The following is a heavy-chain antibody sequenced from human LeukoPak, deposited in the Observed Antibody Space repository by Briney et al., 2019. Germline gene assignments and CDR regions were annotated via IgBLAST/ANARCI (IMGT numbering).Heavy chain of an antibody. CDR2: ISGSGGSI. CDR1: GFTFSSYA. J-gene: IGHJ4*02. D-gene: IGHD3-3*01. CDR3: AKFYYDFWTGYGYYFDY. Sequence: GGSLRLSCAASGFTFSSYAMSWARQAPGKGLEWVSAISGSGGSIYYADSVKGRFTISRDNSKNTVYLQMSSLRIEDTAAYYCAKFYYDFWTGYGYYFDYWGQGILVTVSS. V-gene: IGHV3-23*01.